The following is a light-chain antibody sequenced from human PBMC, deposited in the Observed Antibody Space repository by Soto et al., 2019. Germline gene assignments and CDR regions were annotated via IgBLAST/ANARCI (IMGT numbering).Light chain of an antibody. Sequence: AIPLTQSPSSLSASVGDRVTITCRASQGISSALAWYQQKPGKAPKLLIYDASSLESGVPSRFSGSGSGTDFTLTISSLQPEDFATYYCQQFNSYPPITFGGGTKVEIK. CDR2: DAS. J-gene: IGKJ4*01. CDR1: QGISSA. CDR3: QQFNSYPPIT. V-gene: IGKV1-13*02.